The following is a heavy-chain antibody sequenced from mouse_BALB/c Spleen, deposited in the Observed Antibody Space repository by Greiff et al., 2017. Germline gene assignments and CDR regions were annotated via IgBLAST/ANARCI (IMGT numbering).Heavy chain of an antibody. CDR3: AREDYGSSSWFAY. J-gene: IGHJ3*01. V-gene: IGHV5-6-5*01. CDR1: GFTFSSYA. D-gene: IGHD1-1*01. Sequence: EVMLVESGGGLVKPGGSLKLSCAASGFTFSSYAMSWVRQTPEKRLEWVASISSGGSTYYPDSVKGRFTISRDNARNILYLQMSSLRSEDTAMYYCAREDYGSSSWFAYWGQGTLVTVSA. CDR2: ISSGGST.